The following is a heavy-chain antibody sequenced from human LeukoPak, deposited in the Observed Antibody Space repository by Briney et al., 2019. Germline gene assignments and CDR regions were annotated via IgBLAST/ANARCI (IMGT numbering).Heavy chain of an antibody. D-gene: IGHD3-3*01. J-gene: IGHJ4*02. Sequence: SETLSLTCTVSGGSISSHYWSWIRQPPGKGLEWIGYIYYSGSTNYNPSLKSRVTISVDTSKNQFSLKLSSVTAADTAVYYCSRTYYDFWSAQGYFDYWGQGTLVTVSS. CDR3: SRTYYDFWSAQGYFDY. V-gene: IGHV4-59*11. CDR2: IYYSGST. CDR1: GGSISSHY.